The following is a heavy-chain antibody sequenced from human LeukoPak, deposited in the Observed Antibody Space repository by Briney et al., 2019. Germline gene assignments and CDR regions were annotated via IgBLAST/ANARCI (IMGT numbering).Heavy chain of an antibody. V-gene: IGHV4-59*01. CDR2: IYYSGST. J-gene: IGHJ4*02. CDR3: ARDMGGTIFGVVNPAYFDY. Sequence: SETLSLTCTVSGGSISSYYWSWIRQPPGKGLEWSGYIYYSGSTNYNPSLKSRVTISVDTSKNQFSLKLSSVTAADTAVYYCARDMGGTIFGVVNPAYFDYWGQGTLVTVSS. CDR1: GGSISSYY. D-gene: IGHD3-3*01.